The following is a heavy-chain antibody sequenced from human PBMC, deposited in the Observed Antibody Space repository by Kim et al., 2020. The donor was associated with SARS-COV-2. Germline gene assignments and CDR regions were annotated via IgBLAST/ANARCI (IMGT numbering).Heavy chain of an antibody. CDR3: ARGGFYGSGSH. CDR2: T. D-gene: IGHD3-10*01. V-gene: IGHV4-31*02. J-gene: IGHJ4*02. Sequence: TYYNPSLKRRVTISVDTSKNQFSLKLSSVTAADTAVYYCARGGFYGSGSHWGQGTLVTVSS.